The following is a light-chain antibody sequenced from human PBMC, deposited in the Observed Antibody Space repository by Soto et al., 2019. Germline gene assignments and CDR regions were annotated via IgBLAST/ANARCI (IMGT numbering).Light chain of an antibody. CDR2: AAS. V-gene: IGKV1-9*01. J-gene: IGKJ1*01. CDR3: QQLNSYPWT. CDR1: QGINSY. Sequence: DIQLTQSPSFLSASVGDRITITCRASQGINSYLAWYQQKPGKAPKLLIYAASTLQSGVPSRFSGSGFGIEFTLTISSLQPEEFATYYCQQLNSYPWTFGQGTKVEIK.